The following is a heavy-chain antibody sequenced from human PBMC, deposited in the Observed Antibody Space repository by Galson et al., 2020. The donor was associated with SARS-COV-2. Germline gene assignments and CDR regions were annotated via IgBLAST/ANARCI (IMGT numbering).Heavy chain of an antibody. CDR3: AREGYSYGYYFDF. J-gene: IGHJ4*02. CDR2: ISYNSDYI. Sequence: GESLKISCAASGFTFNTWTMNWVRQAPGKGLEWVASISYNSDYIYYADSVKGRFTISRDNAKDSLYLQMNSLRAEDTAVYFCAREGYSYGYYFDFWGQGTLVTVSS. D-gene: IGHD5-18*01. V-gene: IGHV3-21*01. CDR1: GFTFNTWT.